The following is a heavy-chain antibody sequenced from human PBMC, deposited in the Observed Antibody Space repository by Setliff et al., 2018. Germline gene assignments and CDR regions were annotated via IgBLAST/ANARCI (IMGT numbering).Heavy chain of an antibody. CDR2: INHSGST. V-gene: IGHV4-34*01. J-gene: IGHJ6*02. Sequence: SETLSLTCAVYGGSFSGYYWSWIRQPPGKGLEWIGEINHSGSTNYNPSLKSRVTISVDTSKNQFSLKLSSVTAADTAVYYCARRRYFDRYYYGMDVWGQGTTVTVSS. CDR1: GGSFSGYY. D-gene: IGHD3-9*01. CDR3: ARRRYFDRYYYGMDV.